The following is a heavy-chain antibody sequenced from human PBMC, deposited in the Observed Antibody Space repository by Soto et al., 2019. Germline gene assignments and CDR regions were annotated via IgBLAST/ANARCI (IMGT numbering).Heavy chain of an antibody. CDR3: AVELSGYSYGPGEVY. D-gene: IGHD5-18*01. V-gene: IGHV4-30-4*01. Sequence: QVQLQESGPGLVKPSQTLSLTCTVSSDSISSADYYWNWIRQSPGKGLEWIGYIYYSGNTYYNPSLKSRVTISVDTSKNQFSLKLTSVTAADTAVYYCAVELSGYSYGPGEVYWGQGTLVTVSS. CDR1: SDSISSADYY. J-gene: IGHJ4*02. CDR2: IYYSGNT.